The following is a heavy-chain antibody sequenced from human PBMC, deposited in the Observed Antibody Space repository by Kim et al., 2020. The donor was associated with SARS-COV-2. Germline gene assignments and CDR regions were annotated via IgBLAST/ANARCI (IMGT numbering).Heavy chain of an antibody. Sequence: GGSLRLSCAASGFTFSNYDMSWVRQAPGKGLEWVSLITPGGDSTYYADSVKGRFTISRDNSKNTLYLQMNSLRAEDTAAYYCAKHSLVRGAHHGMDVWGQGTTVTVSS. CDR2: ITPGGDST. D-gene: IGHD3-10*01. V-gene: IGHV3-23*01. CDR1: GFTFSNYD. J-gene: IGHJ6*02. CDR3: AKHSLVRGAHHGMDV.